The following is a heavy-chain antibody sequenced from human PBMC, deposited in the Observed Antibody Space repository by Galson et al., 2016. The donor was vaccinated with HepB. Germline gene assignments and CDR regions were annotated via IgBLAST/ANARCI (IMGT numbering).Heavy chain of an antibody. Sequence: SLRLSCAASGFTMSYHEMNWVRQAPGKGLEWVSYISDGGATVYADSVKGRFTISRDKAKNSLYLQMNSLRAEDTAVYYCARDPDTAMIVNAFDVWGQGTLVTVSS. CDR1: GFTMSYHE. V-gene: IGHV3-48*03. CDR2: ISDGGAT. CDR3: ARDPDTAMIVNAFDV. J-gene: IGHJ3*01. D-gene: IGHD5-18*01.